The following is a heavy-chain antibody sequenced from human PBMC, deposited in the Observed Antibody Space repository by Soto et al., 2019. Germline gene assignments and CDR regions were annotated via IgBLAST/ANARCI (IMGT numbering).Heavy chain of an antibody. V-gene: IGHV1-2*02. CDR1: GYTFTGYY. D-gene: IGHD3-22*01. CDR2: INPNSGGT. CDR3: ARPPAHYYDSSGTNRFYAFDI. J-gene: IGHJ3*02. Sequence: ASVKVSCKASGYTFTGYYMHWVRQAPGQGLEWMGWINPNSGGTNYAQKFQGRVTMTRDTSISTAYMELSRLRSDATAVYYCARPPAHYYDSSGTNRFYAFDIWGQGTMVTVSS.